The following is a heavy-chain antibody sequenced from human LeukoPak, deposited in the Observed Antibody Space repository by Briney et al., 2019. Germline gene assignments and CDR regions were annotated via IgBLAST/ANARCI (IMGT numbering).Heavy chain of an antibody. J-gene: IGHJ5*02. V-gene: IGHV4-39*07. CDR3: ARDEYYYGSGSYYGIGWFDP. CDR1: GGSINSSPYY. D-gene: IGHD3-10*01. Sequence: SETLSLTCIISGGSINSSPYYWGWIRQPPGEGLEWIGRIYTSGSTNYNPSLKSRVTMSVDTSKNQFSLKLSSVTAADTAVYYCARDEYYYGSGSYYGIGWFDPWGQGTLVTVSS. CDR2: IYTSGST.